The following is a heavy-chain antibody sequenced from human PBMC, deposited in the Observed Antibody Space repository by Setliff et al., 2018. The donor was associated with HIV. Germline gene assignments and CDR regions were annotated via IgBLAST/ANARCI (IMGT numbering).Heavy chain of an antibody. CDR3: ARERPRRIVVATNLPNAFDV. D-gene: IGHD2-15*01. CDR1: GFTFSSYW. CDR2: MNTDGSST. Sequence: GGSLRLSCAVSGFTFSSYWMHWVRQAPGKGLVWVFGMNTDGSSTRYADSVKGRFTISRDNAKNMLYLQMHGLQADDTAVYYCARERPRRIVVATNLPNAFDVWGHGTLVTVSS. V-gene: IGHV3-74*01. J-gene: IGHJ3*01.